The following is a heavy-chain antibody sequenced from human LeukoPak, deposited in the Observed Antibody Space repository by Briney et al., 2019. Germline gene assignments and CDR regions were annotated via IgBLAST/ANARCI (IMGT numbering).Heavy chain of an antibody. V-gene: IGHV4-59*01. D-gene: IGHD3-22*01. CDR3: TRGSIAYYYMDV. CDR2: IYYSGST. J-gene: IGHJ6*03. CDR1: GGSISSYY. Sequence: SETLSLTCTVSGGSISSYYWSWIRQPPGKGLNWIGYIYYSGSTNYNPSLKSRVTISVDTSKNQFSLKLSSVTAADTAVYYCTRGSIAYYYMDVWGKGTTVTISS.